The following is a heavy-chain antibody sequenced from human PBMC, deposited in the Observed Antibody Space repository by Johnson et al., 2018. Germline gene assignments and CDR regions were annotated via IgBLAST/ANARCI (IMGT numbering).Heavy chain of an antibody. V-gene: IGHV3-9*01. CDR1: GFTFDDYA. Sequence: VQLVQSGGGLVQPGRSLRLACAASGFTFDDYAMHWVRQAPGKGLEWVSGISWNSGSIGYADSVKGRFTISRDNAKNSLYLQMNRLRAEDTALYYCAKDGAYCGGDCYSAFDIGGQGRMVTVSS. J-gene: IGHJ3*02. CDR3: AKDGAYCGGDCYSAFDI. D-gene: IGHD2-21*02. CDR2: ISWNSGSI.